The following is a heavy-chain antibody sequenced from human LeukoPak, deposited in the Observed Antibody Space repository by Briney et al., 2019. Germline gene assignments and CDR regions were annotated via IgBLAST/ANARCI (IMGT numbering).Heavy chain of an antibody. CDR2: ISYEDGINK. V-gene: IGHV3-30*04. D-gene: IGHD2-2*01. Sequence: GGSLRLSCAASGFTFSSYALHWVRQAPGKGLEWAAVISYEDGINKYYADSVKGRFTISRDNSKNTLYLQMNSLRTEDTAVYYCAKAGCSGTNCYDAFNTWGQGTMVTVSS. CDR3: AKAGCSGTNCYDAFNT. CDR1: GFTFSSYA. J-gene: IGHJ3*02.